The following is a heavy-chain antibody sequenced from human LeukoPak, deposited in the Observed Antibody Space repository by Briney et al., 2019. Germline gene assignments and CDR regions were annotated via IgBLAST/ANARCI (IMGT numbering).Heavy chain of an antibody. CDR3: ASPAGVSRWLQSRRGYYFDY. CDR2: IYSGGST. D-gene: IGHD5-24*01. V-gene: IGHV3-66*01. CDR1: GFTVSSNY. Sequence: GGSLRLSCAASGFTVSSNYMSWVRQAPGKGLEWVSVIYSGGSTYYADSVKGRFTISGDNSKNTLYLQMNSLRAEDTAVYYCASPAGVSRWLQSRRGYYFDYWGQGTLVTVSS. J-gene: IGHJ4*02.